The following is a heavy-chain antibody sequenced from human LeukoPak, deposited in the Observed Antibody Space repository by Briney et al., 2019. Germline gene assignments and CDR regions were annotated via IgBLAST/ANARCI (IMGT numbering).Heavy chain of an antibody. CDR1: GITFSTYD. J-gene: IGHJ6*04. CDR2: ISGSGGST. Sequence: PGGSLRLSCAASGITFSTYDMSWVRKAPGKGLEWVSGISGSGGSTYYADSVKGRFTISRDNAKNSLYLQMNSLRAEDTAVYYCAELGITMIGGVWGKGTTVTISS. D-gene: IGHD3-10*02. V-gene: IGHV3-23*01. CDR3: AELGITMIGGV.